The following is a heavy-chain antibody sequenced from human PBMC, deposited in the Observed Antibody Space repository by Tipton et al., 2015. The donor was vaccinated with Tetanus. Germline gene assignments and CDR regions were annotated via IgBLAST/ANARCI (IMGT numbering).Heavy chain of an antibody. D-gene: IGHD3-22*01. Sequence: QLVQSGAEVEKPGASVKVSCKASGYTFTGYYIYWVRQAPGQGLEWMGWIDPNSGGTVYAQKFQGRVTKTRDTSISTAYKELRSLRSDGTAVYYCARDRGDYIYYGMDVWGPGTTVTVS. V-gene: IGHV1-2*02. J-gene: IGHJ6*02. CDR1: GYTFTGYY. CDR3: ARDRGDYIYYGMDV. CDR2: IDPNSGGT.